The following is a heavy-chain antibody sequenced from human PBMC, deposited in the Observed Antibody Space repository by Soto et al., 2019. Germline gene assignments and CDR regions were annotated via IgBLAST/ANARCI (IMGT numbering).Heavy chain of an antibody. Sequence: SVKVSCKASGFTFTRSAVQWVRQARGQRLEWIGWIVVGSGNTNYAQKFQERVTITRDMSTSTAYMELSSLRSEDTAVYYCAADIFSSSWYCMDVWGQGTTVTVSS. CDR3: AADIFSSSWYCMDV. V-gene: IGHV1-58*01. CDR1: GFTFTRSA. CDR2: IVVGSGNT. J-gene: IGHJ6*02. D-gene: IGHD6-13*01.